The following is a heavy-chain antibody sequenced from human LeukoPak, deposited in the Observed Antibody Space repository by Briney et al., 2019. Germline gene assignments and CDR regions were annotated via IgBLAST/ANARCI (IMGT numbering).Heavy chain of an antibody. CDR3: ARGVQEGFLEWVGDY. Sequence: LSLTCTVSGYSISRGYHWGWIRQPPGKGLEWVSHISNNSLTIYNADSVKGRFTISRDNAKNSVYLQMNSLRAEDTAVYYCARGVQEGFLEWVGDYWGQGTLVTVSS. D-gene: IGHD3-3*01. CDR2: ISNNSLTI. CDR1: GYSISRGYH. V-gene: IGHV3-11*04. J-gene: IGHJ4*02.